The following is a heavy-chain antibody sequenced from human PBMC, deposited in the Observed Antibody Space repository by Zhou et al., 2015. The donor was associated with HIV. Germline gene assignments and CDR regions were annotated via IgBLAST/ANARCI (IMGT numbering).Heavy chain of an antibody. CDR1: GGTFSSYA. Sequence: QVQLVQSGAEVKKPGSSVKVSCKASGGTFSSYAISWVRQAPGQGLEWMGGIIPIFGTANYAQKFQGRVTITADESTSTAYMELSSLRSEDTAVYYCARDRRTTYDYVWGSYRGTDYYYMDVWGKGTTVTVSS. D-gene: IGHD3-16*02. CDR3: ARDRRTTYDYVWGSYRGTDYYYMDV. J-gene: IGHJ6*03. V-gene: IGHV1-69*01. CDR2: IIPIFGTA.